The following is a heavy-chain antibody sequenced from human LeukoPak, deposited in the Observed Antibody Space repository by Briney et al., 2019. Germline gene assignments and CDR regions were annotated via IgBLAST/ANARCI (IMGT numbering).Heavy chain of an antibody. CDR2: ISSSGNTT. D-gene: IGHD6-6*01. CDR1: GFTFSDNY. J-gene: IGHJ4*02. V-gene: IGHV3-11*01. CDR3: ARESSSSSGFDY. Sequence: PGGSLRLSCAASGFTFSDNYMSWIRQAPGKGLEWVSYISSSGNTTYNADSVKGRFSITRDNAKNSLYLQMNSLRSDDTAVYYCARESSSSSGFDYWGQGTLVTVSS.